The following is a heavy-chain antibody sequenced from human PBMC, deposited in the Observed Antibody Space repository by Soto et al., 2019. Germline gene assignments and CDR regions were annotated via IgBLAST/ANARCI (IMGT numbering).Heavy chain of an antibody. J-gene: IGHJ6*03. CDR2: IYSGGST. Sequence: LSLTCAASGFTVSSTYMSWVRQAPGKGLEWVSVIYSGGSTYYADSVKGRFTISRDNSKNTLYLQMNSLRAEDTAVYYCARDPEYSSSSGYYYYMDVWGKGTTVTVSS. V-gene: IGHV3-66*01. CDR3: ARDPEYSSSSGYYYYMDV. CDR1: GFTVSSTY. D-gene: IGHD6-6*01.